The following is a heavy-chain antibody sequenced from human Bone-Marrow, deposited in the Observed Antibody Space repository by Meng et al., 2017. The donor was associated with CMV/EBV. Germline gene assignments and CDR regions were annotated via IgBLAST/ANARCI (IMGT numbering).Heavy chain of an antibody. Sequence: GESLKISCAASGFTFSSYDMHWVHQATGKGLEWVSAIGTAGDTYYPGSVKGRFTISRENAKNSLYLQMNSLRAGDTAVYYCARAIVGALGMDVWGQGTTVTVSS. CDR1: GFTFSSYD. CDR3: ARAIVGALGMDV. D-gene: IGHD1-26*01. V-gene: IGHV3-13*01. CDR2: IGTAGDT. J-gene: IGHJ6*02.